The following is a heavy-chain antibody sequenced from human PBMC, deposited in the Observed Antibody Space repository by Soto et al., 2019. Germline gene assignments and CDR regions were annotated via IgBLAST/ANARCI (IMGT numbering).Heavy chain of an antibody. CDR2: MNPNSGNT. CDR3: ARERRCALDL. V-gene: IGHV1-8*01. J-gene: IGHJ2*01. Sequence: QVQLVQSGAEVKKPGASVKVSCKASGYTFTSYDINWVRQATGQGLEWMGWMNPNSGNTGYAQKFQGRVTMTRNTLIRTAYMELSSLTSVDTAVYYFARERRCALDLWGRGTLVTVSS. CDR1: GYTFTSYD.